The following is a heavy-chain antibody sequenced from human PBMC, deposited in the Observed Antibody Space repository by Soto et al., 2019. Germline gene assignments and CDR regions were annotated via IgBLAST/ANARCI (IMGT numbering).Heavy chain of an antibody. Sequence: EVQLVESGGGLVQPGGSLRLSCAASGFTFSDHYMDWVRQAPGKGLEWVGRTRNKANSYTTEYAASVKGRFTISRDDSKNAMYLQMNSLKTDDTAVYYCAREIRSYYDSSGLGAFDIWGQGTMVTVSS. CDR2: TRNKANSYTT. J-gene: IGHJ3*02. CDR3: AREIRSYYDSSGLGAFDI. CDR1: GFTFSDHY. V-gene: IGHV3-72*01. D-gene: IGHD3-22*01.